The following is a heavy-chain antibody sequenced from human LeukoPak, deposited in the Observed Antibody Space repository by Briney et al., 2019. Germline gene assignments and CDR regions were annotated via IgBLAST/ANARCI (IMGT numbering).Heavy chain of an antibody. V-gene: IGHV3-33*01. CDR2: IWYDGSNK. J-gene: IGHJ4*02. CDR1: GFTFSSYG. Sequence: GGSLRLSCAASGFTFSSYGMHWVRQAPGKGLEWVAVIWYDGSNKYYADSVKGRFTISRDNSKNTLYLQMSSLRAEDTAVYYCARDPAAYYDSSGYYVDYWGQGTLVTVSS. CDR3: ARDPAAYYDSSGYYVDY. D-gene: IGHD3-22*01.